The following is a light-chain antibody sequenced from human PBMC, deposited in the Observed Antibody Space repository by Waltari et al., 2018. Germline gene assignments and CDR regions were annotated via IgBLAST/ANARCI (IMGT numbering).Light chain of an antibody. V-gene: IGKV1-5*01. CDR3: QQYNHYSPFT. CDR1: QSFSGG. CDR2: DAS. J-gene: IGKJ3*01. Sequence: DIQMTQSPATLSASVGDRVTITCRASQSFSGGVAWYQQEPGKAPKFLISDASNLESGVPSRFSGSGSGTEFTLTISSLQPDDFATYYCQQYNHYSPFTFGPGTKVDIK.